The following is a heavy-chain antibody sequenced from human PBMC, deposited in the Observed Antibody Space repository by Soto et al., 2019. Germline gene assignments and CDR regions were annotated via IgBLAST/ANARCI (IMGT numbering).Heavy chain of an antibody. V-gene: IGHV1-46*03. D-gene: IGHD6-6*01. CDR1: GYTFTSYY. CDR2: INPSGGST. Sequence: ASVKVSCKASGYTFTSYYMHWVRQAPGQGLEWMGIINPSGGSTSYAQKFQGRVTMTRDTSTSTVYMELSSLRSEDTAVYYCARASLEYSSPAGAFDFWGQGTMVTVSS. J-gene: IGHJ3*01. CDR3: ARASLEYSSPAGAFDF.